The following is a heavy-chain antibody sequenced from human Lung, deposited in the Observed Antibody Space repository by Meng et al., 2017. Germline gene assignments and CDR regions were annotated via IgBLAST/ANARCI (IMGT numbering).Heavy chain of an antibody. CDR3: ARGDQPWPHRFDP. D-gene: IGHD6-19*01. CDR2: ITAGNGNT. J-gene: IGHJ5*02. Sequence: QVQLVQSGAEVKTPGASVSLSCMASGYTFTNYAIHWVRQAPGQRLEWMGWITAGNGNTKYSQKFQGRVTIIRDTSASTVYMKLSSLRSEDTAVYYCARGDQPWPHRFDPWGQGTLVTVSS. V-gene: IGHV1-3*01. CDR1: GYTFTNYA.